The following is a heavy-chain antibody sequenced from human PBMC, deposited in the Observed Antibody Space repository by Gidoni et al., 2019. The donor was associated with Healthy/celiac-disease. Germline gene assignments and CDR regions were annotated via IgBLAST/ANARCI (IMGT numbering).Heavy chain of an antibody. V-gene: IGHV4-34*01. CDR2: INHSGST. J-gene: IGHJ5*02. CDR3: ARGYWFDP. Sequence: QVQLQQWGAGLLKPSETLSLTCAVSGGSFRGYYWSWIRQPPGKGLEWIGEINHSGSTNYNPSLKSRVTISVDTSKNQFSLKLSSVTAADTAVYYCARGYWFDPWGQGTLVTVSS. CDR1: GGSFRGYY.